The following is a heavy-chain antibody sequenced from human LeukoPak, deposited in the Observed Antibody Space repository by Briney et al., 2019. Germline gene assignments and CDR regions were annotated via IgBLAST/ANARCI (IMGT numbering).Heavy chain of an antibody. CDR1: GFTFSDYY. CDR3: ARVVRRGYSGYGYFDY. J-gene: IGHJ4*02. D-gene: IGHD5-12*01. V-gene: IGHV3-11*04. CDR2: INSSGSTI. Sequence: GGSLRLSCAASGFTFSDYYMSWIRQAPGKGLEWVSYINSSGSTIYYADYVKGRFTISRDNAKNSLYLQLNSLRAEDTAVYYCARVVRRGYSGYGYFDYWGQGTLVTVSS.